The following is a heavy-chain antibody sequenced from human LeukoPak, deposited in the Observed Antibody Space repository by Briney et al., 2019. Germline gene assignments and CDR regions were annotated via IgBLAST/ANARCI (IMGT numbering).Heavy chain of an antibody. J-gene: IGHJ4*02. CDR1: GFTVSSNY. V-gene: IGHV3-66*01. CDR2: IYSGGST. CDR3: ARGPKQLLWFGEFYFDY. D-gene: IGHD3-10*01. Sequence: PGGSLRLSCAASGFTVSSNYMSWVRQAPGKGLEWVSVIYSGGSTYYADSVKGRFTISRDNSKNTLYLQMNSLRAEDTAVYYCARGPKQLLWFGEFYFDYWGQGTLVTVSS.